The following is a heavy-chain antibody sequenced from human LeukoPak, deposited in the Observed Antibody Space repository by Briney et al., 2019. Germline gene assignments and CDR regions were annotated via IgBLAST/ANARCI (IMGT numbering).Heavy chain of an antibody. J-gene: IGHJ4*02. CDR1: GGSISSYY. Sequence: PSETLSLTCTVSGGSISSYYWSWIRQPPGKGLEWIGYIYYSGSTNYNPSLKSRVTISVDTSKNQFSLKLSSVTAADTAVYYCASWSKIAVAGNRDYWGQGTLVTVSS. D-gene: IGHD6-19*01. CDR2: IYYSGST. V-gene: IGHV4-59*08. CDR3: ASWSKIAVAGNRDY.